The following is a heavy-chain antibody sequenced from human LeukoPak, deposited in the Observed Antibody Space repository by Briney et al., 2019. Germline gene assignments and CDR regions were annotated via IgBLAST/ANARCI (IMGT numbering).Heavy chain of an antibody. CDR2: IYHSGST. Sequence: SETLSLTCTVSGYSISSGYYWGWIRQPPGKGLEGIGSIYHSGSTYYNPSLKSRVTISVDTSKNQFSLKLSSVTAADTAVYYCAREGVPAGGSSRWFDPWGQGTLVTVSS. CDR3: AREGVPAGGSSRWFDP. V-gene: IGHV4-38-2*02. D-gene: IGHD6-6*01. CDR1: GYSISSGYY. J-gene: IGHJ5*02.